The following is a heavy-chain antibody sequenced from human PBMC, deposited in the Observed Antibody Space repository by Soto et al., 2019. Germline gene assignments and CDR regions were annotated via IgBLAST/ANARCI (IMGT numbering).Heavy chain of an antibody. D-gene: IGHD3-16*01. J-gene: IGHJ4*02. CDR2: IYYSGST. CDR3: ARGGGLGPFDY. CDR1: GGSISSGGYY. V-gene: IGHV4-31*03. Sequence: PSETLSLTCTVSGGSISSGGYYWSWIRQHPGKGLEWIGYIYYSGSTYYSPSLKSRVTISLDTSKNQFSLKLSSVTAADTAVYYCARGGGLGPFDYWGQGTLVTVSS.